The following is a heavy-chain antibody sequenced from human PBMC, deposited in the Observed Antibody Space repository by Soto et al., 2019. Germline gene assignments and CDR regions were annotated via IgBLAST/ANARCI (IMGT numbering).Heavy chain of an antibody. CDR3: ARDGSSPHYYYYYYMDV. D-gene: IGHD6-6*01. Sequence: PGGSLRLSCAASGFTFSSYWMHWVRQAPGKGLVWVSRINSDGSSTSYADSVKGRFTISRDNAKNTLYLQMNSLRAEDTAVYYCARDGSSPHYYYYYYMDVWGKGTTVTVSS. CDR1: GFTFSSYW. CDR2: INSDGSST. V-gene: IGHV3-74*01. J-gene: IGHJ6*03.